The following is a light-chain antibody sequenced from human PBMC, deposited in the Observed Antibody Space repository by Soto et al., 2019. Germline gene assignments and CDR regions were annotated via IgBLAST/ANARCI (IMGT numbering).Light chain of an antibody. CDR3: QESPRT. CDR1: QSISTW. Sequence: DMQMTQGPATLSASVGGRVTITGRASQSISTWLAWYQQEPGNAPKLLIHKASSLQSGVPSRFSGSGSGTDFTLTISRLEPEDFAVYYCQESPRTFGQGTKVDIK. J-gene: IGKJ1*01. CDR2: KAS. V-gene: IGKV1-5*03.